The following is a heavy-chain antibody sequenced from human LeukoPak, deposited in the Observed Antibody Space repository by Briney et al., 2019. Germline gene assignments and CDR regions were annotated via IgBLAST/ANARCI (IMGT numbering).Heavy chain of an antibody. CDR2: ISSSGSTI. V-gene: IGHV3-11*04. Sequence: GGSLRLSCAASGFTFSDYYMSWIRQAPGKGLEWVSYISSSGSTIYYADSVKGRFTISRDNAKNSLYLQMNSLRAEDTAVYYCARDPDDFWSGYYRTWFDPWGQGTLVTVSS. CDR3: ARDPDDFWSGYYRTWFDP. D-gene: IGHD3-3*01. J-gene: IGHJ5*02. CDR1: GFTFSDYY.